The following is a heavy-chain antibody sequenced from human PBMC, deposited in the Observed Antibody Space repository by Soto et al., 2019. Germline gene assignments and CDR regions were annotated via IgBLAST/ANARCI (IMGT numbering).Heavy chain of an antibody. CDR1: GFTFSTFD. Sequence: GSLRLSCEGSGFTFSTFDIHWVRQAPGKGLEWVSGIGTLSDTFYAASVQGRFTISRQNAKNSVYLQMNSLRAGDAAFYYCARGRSFSYDSTPPPMFDPWGQGTLVTVSS. CDR2: IGTLSDT. CDR3: ARGRSFSYDSTPPPMFDP. J-gene: IGHJ5*02. V-gene: IGHV3-13*01. D-gene: IGHD3-10*01.